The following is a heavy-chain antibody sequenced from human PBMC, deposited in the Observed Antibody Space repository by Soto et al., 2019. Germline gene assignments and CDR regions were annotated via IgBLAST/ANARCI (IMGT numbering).Heavy chain of an antibody. CDR1: GDSVSSNSAA. CDR3: ARKWLVLDGMDV. CDR2: TYYRSKWYN. V-gene: IGHV6-1*01. J-gene: IGHJ6*02. D-gene: IGHD6-19*01. Sequence: SQTLSLTCAISGDSVSSNSAAWNWIRQSPSRGLGWLGRTYYRSKWYNDYAASVKSRITINPDTSKNQFSLQLNSVTPEDTAVYYCARKWLVLDGMDVWGQGTTVTVSS.